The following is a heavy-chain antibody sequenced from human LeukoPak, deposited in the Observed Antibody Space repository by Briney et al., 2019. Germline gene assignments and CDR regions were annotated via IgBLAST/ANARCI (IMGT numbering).Heavy chain of an antibody. D-gene: IGHD4-23*01. Sequence: SVKVSCKASGGTFSSYATSWVRQAPRQGLEWMGGIIPIFGTANYAQKFQGRVTITTDESTSTAYMELSSLRSEDTAVYYCARAATVVNCLDPWGQGTLVTVSS. CDR3: ARAATVVNCLDP. V-gene: IGHV1-69*05. J-gene: IGHJ5*02. CDR2: IIPIFGTA. CDR1: GGTFSSYA.